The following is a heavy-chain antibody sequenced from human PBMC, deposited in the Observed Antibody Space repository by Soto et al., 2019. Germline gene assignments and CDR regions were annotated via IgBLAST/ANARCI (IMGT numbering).Heavy chain of an antibody. V-gene: IGHV1-2*04. CDR2: INPNSGGT. CDR1: EYTLTGYY. CDR3: ARQMRKSHLSWFDP. Sequence: GASVKVSCKASEYTLTGYYTHWVRQAPGQGLEWMGWINPNSGGTNYAQKFQGWVTMTRDTSISTAYMELSRLRSDDTAVYYCARQMRKSHLSWFDPWGQGTLVTVSS. J-gene: IGHJ5*02.